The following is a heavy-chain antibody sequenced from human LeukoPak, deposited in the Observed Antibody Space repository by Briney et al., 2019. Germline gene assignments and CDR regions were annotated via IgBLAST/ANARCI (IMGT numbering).Heavy chain of an antibody. V-gene: IGHV1-2*02. CDR1: GYTFTGYY. CDR2: INPNSGGT. J-gene: IGHJ4*02. CDR3: ARGNHYGSGSPTNIDY. Sequence: ASVKVSCKASGYTFTGYYMHWVRQAPGQGLEWMGWINPNSGGTNYAQKFQGRVTMTRDTSISTAYMELSRLRSDDTAVYYCARGNHYGSGSPTNIDYWGQGTLVTVSS. D-gene: IGHD3-10*01.